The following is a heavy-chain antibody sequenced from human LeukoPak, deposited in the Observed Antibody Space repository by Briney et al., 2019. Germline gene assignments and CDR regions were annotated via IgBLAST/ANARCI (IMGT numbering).Heavy chain of an antibody. V-gene: IGHV5-51*01. Sequence: GESLKISCKGSGYIFTSYWVGWVRQMPGKGLQCLGTIYPGDSDTRYSPSFQGQVTISVDKSVSTAYLQWSSLKASDTAMYYCARSDSSGGARGIQYWGQGTPVTVSS. CDR1: GYIFTSYW. D-gene: IGHD3-22*01. CDR3: ARSDSSGGARGIQY. J-gene: IGHJ1*01. CDR2: IYPGDSDT.